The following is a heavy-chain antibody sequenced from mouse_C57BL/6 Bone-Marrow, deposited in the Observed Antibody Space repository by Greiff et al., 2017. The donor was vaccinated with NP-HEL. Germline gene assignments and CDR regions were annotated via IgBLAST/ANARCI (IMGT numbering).Heavy chain of an antibody. D-gene: IGHD1-3*01. CDR3: ARQSSPFDY. V-gene: IGHV5-6*01. J-gene: IGHJ2*01. Sequence: EVQVVESGGDLVKPGGSLKLSCAASGFTFSSYGMSWVRQTPDKRLEWVATISSGGSYTYYPDSVKGRFTISRDNAKNTLYLQMSSLKSEDTAMYYCARQSSPFDYWGQGTTLTVSS. CDR2: ISSGGSYT. CDR1: GFTFSSYG.